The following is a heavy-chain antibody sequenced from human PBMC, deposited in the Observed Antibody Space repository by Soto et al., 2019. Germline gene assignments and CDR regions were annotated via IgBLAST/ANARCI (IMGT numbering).Heavy chain of an antibody. CDR3: AREGGSGSYYKY. J-gene: IGHJ4*02. Sequence: GVLRLSCAASGFTFSSYAMHWVRQAPGKGLEWVAVISYDGSNKYYADSVKGRFTISRDNSKNTLYLQMNSLRAEDTAVYYCAREGGSGSYYKYWGQGTLVTVSS. CDR2: ISYDGSNK. D-gene: IGHD3-10*01. V-gene: IGHV3-30-3*01. CDR1: GFTFSSYA.